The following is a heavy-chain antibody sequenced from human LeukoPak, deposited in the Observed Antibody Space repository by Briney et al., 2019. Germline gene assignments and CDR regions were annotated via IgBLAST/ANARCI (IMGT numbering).Heavy chain of an antibody. CDR2: INHSGST. Sequence: PSETLSLTCAVYGGSFSGYYWSWIRQPPGKGLEWIGEINHSGSTNYNPSLKSRVTISVDTSKNQFSLKLSSVTAADTAVYYCARHRTYYYGSGSYYNSNFDYWGQGTLVTVSS. D-gene: IGHD3-10*01. J-gene: IGHJ4*02. CDR1: GGSFSGYY. CDR3: ARHRTYYYGSGSYYNSNFDY. V-gene: IGHV4-34*01.